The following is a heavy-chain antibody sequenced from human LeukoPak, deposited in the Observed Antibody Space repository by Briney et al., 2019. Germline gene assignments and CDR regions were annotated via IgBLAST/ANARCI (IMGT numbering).Heavy chain of an antibody. CDR3: AKDQIVGATPDAFDI. J-gene: IGHJ3*02. Sequence: GGSLRLSCAASGFTFSSYGMHWVRQAPGKGLEWVAFIRYDGSNKYYADSVKGRFTISRDNSKNTLYLQMNSLRAEDTAVYYCAKDQIVGATPDAFDIWGQGTMVTVSS. CDR2: IRYDGSNK. CDR1: GFTFSSYG. V-gene: IGHV3-30*02. D-gene: IGHD1-26*01.